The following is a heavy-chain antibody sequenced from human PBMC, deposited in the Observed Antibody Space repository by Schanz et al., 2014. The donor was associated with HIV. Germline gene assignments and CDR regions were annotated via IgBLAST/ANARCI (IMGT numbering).Heavy chain of an antibody. Sequence: EVQLLESGGGLVQPGGSLRLSCAASGLTFSDYAMTWVRQGAGKGLEWVSTISESGRYTYYADSVKGRFTISRDNSKNTLYLQMNSLRAEDAAVYYCARGALYYYDSTGYYHLDYWGQGTLVTVSS. D-gene: IGHD3-22*01. J-gene: IGHJ4*02. V-gene: IGHV3-23*01. CDR1: GLTFSDYA. CDR3: ARGALYYYDSTGYYHLDY. CDR2: ISESGRYT.